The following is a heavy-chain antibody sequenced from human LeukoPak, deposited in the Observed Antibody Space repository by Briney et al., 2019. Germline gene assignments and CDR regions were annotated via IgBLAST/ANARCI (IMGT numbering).Heavy chain of an antibody. J-gene: IGHJ4*02. CDR3: ATYRQVLLPFES. D-gene: IGHD2-8*02. Sequence: GGSLRLSCAASRFTFSTFAMIWVRQPPGKGLEWVSSIFPSGGEIHYADSVRGRFTISRDNSKSTLSLQMNSLRAEDTAIYYCATYRQVLLPFESWGQGTLVTVSS. CDR1: RFTFSTFA. CDR2: IFPSGGEI. V-gene: IGHV3-23*01.